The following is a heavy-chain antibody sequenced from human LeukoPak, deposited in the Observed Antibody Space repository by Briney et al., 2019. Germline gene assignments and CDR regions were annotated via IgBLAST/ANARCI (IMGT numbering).Heavy chain of an antibody. V-gene: IGHV3-30*01. CDR1: GFTFSNYA. Sequence: GGSLRLSCAASGFTFSNYAMHWVRAAPGKGLEWVSVISYDGPSTYYAHSAKGRFSISRYYSPNTLPRQKNSLRTEDTAVYYWPRNLFCKSTYCYSSFFDYWGQGTLVTASS. CDR2: ISYDGPST. CDR3: PRNLFCKSTYCYSSFFDY. D-gene: IGHD2-2*01. J-gene: IGHJ4*02.